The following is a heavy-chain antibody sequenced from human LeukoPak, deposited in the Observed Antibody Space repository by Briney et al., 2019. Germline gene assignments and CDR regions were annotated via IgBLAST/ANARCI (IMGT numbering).Heavy chain of an antibody. D-gene: IGHD6-13*01. V-gene: IGHV3-48*04. CDR1: GFTFSSYS. J-gene: IGHJ4*02. CDR2: ISSSSSTI. Sequence: GGSLRLSCAASGFTFSSYSMNWVRQAPGKGLEWVSYISSSSSTIYYADSVKGRFTISRDNAKNSLYLQMNSLRAEDTAVYYCARDGHYASSWYGYWGQGTLVTVSS. CDR3: ARDGHYASSWYGY.